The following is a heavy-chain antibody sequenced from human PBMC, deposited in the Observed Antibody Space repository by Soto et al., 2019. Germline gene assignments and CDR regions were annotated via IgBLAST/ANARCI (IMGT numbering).Heavy chain of an antibody. Sequence: GGSLRLSCAASGFSFDDYAMTWVRQAAGKGLEWVSAISGSGDNTYYADSVKGRFTISRDNSKNTLYLQLNSLRAEDTALYYCAKGCYSGYDLAYLDYWGQGTLVTVSS. J-gene: IGHJ4*02. CDR2: ISGSGDNT. V-gene: IGHV3-23*01. D-gene: IGHD5-12*01. CDR3: AKGCYSGYDLAYLDY. CDR1: GFSFDDYA.